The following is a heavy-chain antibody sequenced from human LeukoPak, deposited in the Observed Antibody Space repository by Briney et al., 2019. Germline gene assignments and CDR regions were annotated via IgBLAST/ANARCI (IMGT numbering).Heavy chain of an antibody. CDR1: GGSITSDY. V-gene: IGHV4-59*01. Sequence: QVQVQESGPGLVKPSETLSLTCTVSGGSITSDYWNWIRQPPGKRLEWIGEIYYSGRPNYNPSLKSRATISVDTSKSQTSLKLKSVTAADTAVYYCARSQWNDLHYFDYWGQGTLVSVSS. J-gene: IGHJ4*02. CDR2: IYYSGRP. D-gene: IGHD1-1*01. CDR3: ARSQWNDLHYFDY.